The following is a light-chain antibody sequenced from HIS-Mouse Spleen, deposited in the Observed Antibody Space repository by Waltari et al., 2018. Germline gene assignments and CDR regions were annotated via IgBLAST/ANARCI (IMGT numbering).Light chain of an antibody. V-gene: IGLV2-23*01. J-gene: IGLJ2*01. CDR3: CSYAGSSTVV. CDR2: EGS. CDR1: SSDVGSYNL. Sequence: QSALTQPASVSGPPGQSITISCTGTSSDVGSYNLVSWYQQHPGKAPKLMIYEGSKRPSAVSNRVSGSKSGNTASLTVSGLQAEDEADYYCCSYAGSSTVVFGGGTKLTVL.